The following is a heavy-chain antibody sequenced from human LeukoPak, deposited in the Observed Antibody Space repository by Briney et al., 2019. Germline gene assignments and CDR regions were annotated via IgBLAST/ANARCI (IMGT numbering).Heavy chain of an antibody. CDR1: GFSFSSYA. Sequence: GGSLRLSCVASGFSFSSYAMNWVRQGAGKGLEWVSGIVGSDDSTYHADSVRGRFTISRDNSKNTLYLHMNSLSGEDTAVYYCARGRRTYFHYYNYMDVWGKGTAVTVSS. CDR3: ARGRRTYFHYYNYMDV. CDR2: IVGSDDST. V-gene: IGHV3-23*01. D-gene: IGHD3-10*01. J-gene: IGHJ6*03.